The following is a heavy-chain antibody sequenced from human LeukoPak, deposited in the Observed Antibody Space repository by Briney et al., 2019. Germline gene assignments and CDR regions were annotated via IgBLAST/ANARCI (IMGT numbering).Heavy chain of an antibody. V-gene: IGHV3-9*01. CDR2: ISWNSGSI. CDR1: GFTFDDYA. CDR3: AKDIGYSSGWYQYYYYYYGMDV. J-gene: IGHJ6*02. Sequence: GGSLRLSCAASGFTFDDYAMHWVRQAPGKGLEWVSGISWNSGSIGYADSVKGRFTISRDNAKNSLYLQMNSLRAEDTALYYCAKDIGYSSGWYQYYYYYYGMDVWGQGTTVTVSS. D-gene: IGHD6-19*01.